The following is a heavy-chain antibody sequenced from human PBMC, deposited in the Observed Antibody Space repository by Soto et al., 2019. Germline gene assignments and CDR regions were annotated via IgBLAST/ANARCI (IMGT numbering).Heavy chain of an antibody. CDR3: ARTRSAWSDFHYYSLDV. J-gene: IGHJ6*02. D-gene: IGHD1-26*01. Sequence: PGGSLRLSCAACGFTFNSYGMHWVRQGPGNGLEWVAFISYDSTKTYYADSVKGRFTISRDNSNSALYVQMNSLTGEDTAVYYCARTRSAWSDFHYYSLDVWGQGTTVTVSS. CDR2: ISYDSTKT. CDR1: GFTFNSYG. V-gene: IGHV3-30*03.